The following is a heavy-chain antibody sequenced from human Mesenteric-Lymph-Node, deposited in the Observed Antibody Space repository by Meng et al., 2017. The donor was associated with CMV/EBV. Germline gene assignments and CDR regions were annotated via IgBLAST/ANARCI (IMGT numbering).Heavy chain of an antibody. Sequence: SVKVSCKASGGTFSSYAISWVRQAPGQGLEWMGGIIPIFGTANYAQKFQGRVTITTDESTSTAHMELSSLRSEDTAVYYCARDFHDRRYCSSTSCSDLYYYYYGMDVWGQGTTVTVSS. CDR3: ARDFHDRRYCSSTSCSDLYYYYYGMDV. CDR2: IIPIFGTA. V-gene: IGHV1-69*05. J-gene: IGHJ6*02. CDR1: GGTFSSYA. D-gene: IGHD2-2*01.